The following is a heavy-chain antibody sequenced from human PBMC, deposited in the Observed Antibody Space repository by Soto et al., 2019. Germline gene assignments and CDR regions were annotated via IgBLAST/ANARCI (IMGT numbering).Heavy chain of an antibody. J-gene: IGHJ6*02. V-gene: IGHV1-8*01. CDR1: FTSYD. D-gene: IGHD2-21*02. Sequence: QVQLVQSGAEVKKPGASVKVSCTFTSYDINWVRQAAGLGPEWMAWMNPNSGDTRYAQKFQGRVTITRDTSNFTACMELSNLRSEDTAVYYCARGPGRSDWRFSSYYVDVWDQGTTVTVSS. CDR2: MNPNSGDT. CDR3: ARGPGRSDWRFSSYYVDV.